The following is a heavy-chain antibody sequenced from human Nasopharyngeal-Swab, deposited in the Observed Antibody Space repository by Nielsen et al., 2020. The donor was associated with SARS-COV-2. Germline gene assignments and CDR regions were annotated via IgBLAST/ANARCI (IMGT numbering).Heavy chain of an antibody. CDR3: ARESGRVGSYFYYYYYMDV. Sequence: WIRQRPGKGLEWIGYIYYSGSTYYNPSLKSRVTISVDTSKNQFSLKLSSVTAADTAVYYCARESGRVGSYFYYYYYMDVWGKGTTVTVSS. V-gene: IGHV4-31*02. J-gene: IGHJ6*03. D-gene: IGHD3-10*01. CDR2: IYYSGST.